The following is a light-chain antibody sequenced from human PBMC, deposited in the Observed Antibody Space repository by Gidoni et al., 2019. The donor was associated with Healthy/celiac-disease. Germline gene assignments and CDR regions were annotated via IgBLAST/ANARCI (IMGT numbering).Light chain of an antibody. V-gene: IGKV4-1*01. CDR2: WAS. CDR3: QQYYSTLWT. Sequence: DIVMTQSPDSLAVSLCERATINCKSSQSVFYSSNNKNYLAWYQHKPGQPPKLLIYWASTRESGVPDRFSGSGSGTDFTLTISSLQAEDVAVYYCQQYYSTLWTFXXXTKVEIK. J-gene: IGKJ1*01. CDR1: QSVFYSSNNKNY.